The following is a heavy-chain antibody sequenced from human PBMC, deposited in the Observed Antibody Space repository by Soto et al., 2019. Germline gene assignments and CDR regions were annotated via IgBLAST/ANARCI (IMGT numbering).Heavy chain of an antibody. CDR2: IIPILGIA. J-gene: IGHJ4*02. D-gene: IGHD5-12*01. V-gene: IGHV1-69*02. Sequence: QVQLVQSGAEVKKPGSSVKVSCKASGGTFSSYTISWVRQAPGQGLEWMGRIIPILGIANDAQKFQGRVTITADKSTSTAYMELSSLRSEDTAVYDCARRRDGDNYMDYCGQGTLVTVSS. CDR1: GGTFSSYT. CDR3: ARRRDGDNYMDY.